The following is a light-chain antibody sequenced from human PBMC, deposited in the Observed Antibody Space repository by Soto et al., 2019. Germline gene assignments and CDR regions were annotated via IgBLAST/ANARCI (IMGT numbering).Light chain of an antibody. CDR1: QSVSSS. J-gene: IGKJ1*01. Sequence: IVGAQSPATLSVSPGESVTVASGVSQSVSSSLAWYQQKPGQAPRLLITGASKRATGIPDRFSGSGSGTDFTLTISRLEPEDFAVYCCQQYGSSPRTFGQGTKVDIK. V-gene: IGKV3-20*01. CDR2: GAS. CDR3: QQYGSSPRT.